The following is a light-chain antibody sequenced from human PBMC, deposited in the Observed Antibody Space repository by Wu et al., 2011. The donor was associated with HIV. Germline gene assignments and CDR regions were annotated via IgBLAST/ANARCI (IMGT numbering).Light chain of an antibody. CDR1: QSVRNS. V-gene: IGKV3-11*01. CDR2: DAS. CDR3: QQGSERPLT. Sequence: SQSVRNSLAWYQQKPGQAPSLLIFDASNRDIGIPARFSGCGSGSDFSLIISSVEPDDSAVYFCQQGSERPLTFGQETRLEIK. J-gene: IGKJ5*01.